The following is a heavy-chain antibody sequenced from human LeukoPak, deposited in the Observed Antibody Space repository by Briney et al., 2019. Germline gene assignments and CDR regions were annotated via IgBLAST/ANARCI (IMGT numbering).Heavy chain of an antibody. Sequence: KTGGSLRLSCAASGFSFSDYYVSWIRQAPGKGLECVSYISSRGTTIYYADSVKGRFTISRDNAKNSLYLQMSSLRAEDTAVYYCARVYYGSGSPRHFDYWGQGTLVTVSS. CDR1: GFSFSDYY. J-gene: IGHJ4*02. D-gene: IGHD3-10*01. V-gene: IGHV3-11*01. CDR3: ARVYYGSGSPRHFDY. CDR2: ISSRGTTI.